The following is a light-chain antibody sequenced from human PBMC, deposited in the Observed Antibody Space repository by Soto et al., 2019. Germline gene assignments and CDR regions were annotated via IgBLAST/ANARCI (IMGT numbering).Light chain of an antibody. CDR3: SSYRRASTLYVI. V-gene: IGLV2-14*01. Sequence: QSALTQPASVSGSPGQSITISCTGTSNDVGGYNYVSWYQHYPGKAPKLIISEVSHRPSGVSNRFSGSKSGNTASLTISGLQAEDEADYYSSSYRRASTLYVIFGGGTKVTVL. J-gene: IGLJ2*01. CDR1: SNDVGGYNY. CDR2: EVS.